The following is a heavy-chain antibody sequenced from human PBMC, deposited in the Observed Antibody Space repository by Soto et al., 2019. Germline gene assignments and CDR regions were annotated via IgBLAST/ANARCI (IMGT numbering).Heavy chain of an antibody. J-gene: IGHJ5*02. CDR1: GGSISSGGYS. D-gene: IGHD2-21*02. CDR2: IYHSGST. V-gene: IGHV4-30-2*01. CDR3: ARFWGDWHNWFDP. Sequence: QLQLQESGSGLVKPSQTLSLTCAVSGGSISSGGYSWSWIRQPPGKGLEWIGYIYHSGSTYYNPSRKSRVXXPXDXXKNQFSLKLSSVTAADTAVYYCARFWGDWHNWFDPWGQGTLVTVSS.